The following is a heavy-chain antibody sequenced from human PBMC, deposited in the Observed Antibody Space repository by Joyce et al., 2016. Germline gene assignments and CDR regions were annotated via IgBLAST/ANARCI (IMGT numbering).Heavy chain of an antibody. CDR1: GFIFGDYA. Sequence: EVQLVESGGGLVKPGRSLRLSCTSSGFIFGDYAMNWFRQAPGKGLELVGVFRSKAYGGTTDYAASVKGRFTISRDDSKSIAYLQMNSLKTEDTAVYYCTRIGDCSGGSCYEGWFDPWGQGTLVTVSS. V-gene: IGHV3-49*05. D-gene: IGHD2-15*01. J-gene: IGHJ5*02. CDR2: FRSKAYGGTT. CDR3: TRIGDCSGGSCYEGWFDP.